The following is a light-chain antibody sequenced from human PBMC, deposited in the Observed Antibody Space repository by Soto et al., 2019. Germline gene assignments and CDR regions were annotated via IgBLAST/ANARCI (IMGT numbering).Light chain of an antibody. CDR1: QSISTY. V-gene: IGKV1-39*01. CDR2: AAS. CDR3: QQSYSTPRT. Sequence: IQMTQSQSSLSASVGDRVTITCRASQSISTYLNWYQQKVGKAPKRLIYAASSLQRGVPSRFSGSGSGTDFTLTISRLQPEDFATYYCQQSYSTPRTVGQGTKLDIK. J-gene: IGKJ2*02.